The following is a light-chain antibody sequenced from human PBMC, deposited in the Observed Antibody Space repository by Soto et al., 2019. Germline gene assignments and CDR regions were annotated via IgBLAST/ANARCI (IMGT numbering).Light chain of an antibody. V-gene: IGKV3-15*01. J-gene: IGKJ4*01. CDR3: LQHSNWPLT. Sequence: EIVMTQSPATLSVSPGERATLSCRASQTLYNNLAWYQQKLGQAPRLLIYGASARATDIPARFSGSGSGTEFTLTISGLQSEDFAIYYCLQHSNWPLTFGGGTKVEIK. CDR1: QTLYNN. CDR2: GAS.